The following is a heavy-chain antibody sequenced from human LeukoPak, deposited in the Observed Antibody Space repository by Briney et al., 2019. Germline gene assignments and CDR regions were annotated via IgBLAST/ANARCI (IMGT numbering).Heavy chain of an antibody. CDR1: GDSISTHY. Sequence: PSETLSLTCTVSGDSISTHYWSWIRQPPGKGLEWIGYISASGSTNYNPSLKSRVTISVDTSKNQFSLKLSSVTAADTAVYYCASLQRSWYGYFDYWGQGTLVTVSS. CDR2: ISASGST. J-gene: IGHJ4*02. V-gene: IGHV4-59*11. CDR3: ASLQRSWYGYFDY. D-gene: IGHD6-13*01.